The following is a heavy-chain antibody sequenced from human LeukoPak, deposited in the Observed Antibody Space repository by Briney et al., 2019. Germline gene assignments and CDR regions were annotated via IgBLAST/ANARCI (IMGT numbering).Heavy chain of an antibody. V-gene: IGHV4-34*01. J-gene: IGHJ4*02. D-gene: IGHD2/OR15-2a*01. Sequence: SETLSLTYAVYGGSFSGYYWSWIRHPPGKGLEWIREITHSGSTNYNPSLKSRVTISVDTSKNQFSLKLSSVTAADTAVYYCAGHHTRNTVDFWGQGSLVIVSS. CDR2: ITHSGST. CDR3: AGHHTRNTVDF. CDR1: GGSFSGYY.